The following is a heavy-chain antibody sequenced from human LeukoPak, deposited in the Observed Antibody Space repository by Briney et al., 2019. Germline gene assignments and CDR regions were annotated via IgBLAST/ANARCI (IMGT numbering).Heavy chain of an antibody. Sequence: SETLSLTCTVSGGSISSYYWSWVRQPAGKGLDWIGRIYTSGSTNYNASLKSRVSMSVDTSKNQFSLKLSSVTAADTAVFYCAIENSGSYREFDYWGQGTLVTVSS. CDR2: IYTSGST. J-gene: IGHJ4*02. CDR1: GGSISSYY. D-gene: IGHD1-26*01. CDR3: AIENSGSYREFDY. V-gene: IGHV4-4*07.